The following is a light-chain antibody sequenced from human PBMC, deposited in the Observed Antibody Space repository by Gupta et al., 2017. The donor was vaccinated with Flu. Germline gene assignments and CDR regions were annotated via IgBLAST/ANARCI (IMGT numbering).Light chain of an antibody. V-gene: IGLV2-11*01. Sequence: QSAPTQPRSVSGSPGQSVTISCTGTSSDVGSSNRVSWYQQRPGKAPKLILYDVTERPSGVPDRFSGSKSGNTASLSISGLQADDEADYYCSSHAGRVTGLVGTGTTVTVL. CDR1: SSDVGSSNR. CDR2: DVT. CDR3: SSHAGRVTGL. J-gene: IGLJ1*01.